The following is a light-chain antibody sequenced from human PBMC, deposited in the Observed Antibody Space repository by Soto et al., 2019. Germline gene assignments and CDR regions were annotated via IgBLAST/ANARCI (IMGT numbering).Light chain of an antibody. CDR3: QQYHNWPWT. CDR2: VAS. Sequence: EIVMTQSPATLSLSPGERATLSCRTSQSVTNNLAWYQQNPGQAPRLLFYVASTRATGVPARFSGSGSGTDFTLTIHSLQSEDFAVYYCQQYHNWPWTFGQGTKVDIK. CDR1: QSVTNN. V-gene: IGKV3-15*01. J-gene: IGKJ1*01.